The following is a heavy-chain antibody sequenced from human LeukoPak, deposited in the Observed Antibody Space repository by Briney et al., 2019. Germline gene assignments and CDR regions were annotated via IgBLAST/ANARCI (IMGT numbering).Heavy chain of an antibody. V-gene: IGHV3-30*04. CDR3: ARDPLRERQTGYFDS. D-gene: IGHD1-26*01. J-gene: IGHJ4*02. CDR1: GFAFSSYA. Sequence: GGSLRLSCEASGFAFSSYAMHWVRQAPGKGLEGVAVISYDGTNKYYADSVKGRSTISRDNSKNTVFLQMSSLRAEDTAVYYCARDPLRERQTGYFDSWGQGTLVTVSS. CDR2: ISYDGTNK.